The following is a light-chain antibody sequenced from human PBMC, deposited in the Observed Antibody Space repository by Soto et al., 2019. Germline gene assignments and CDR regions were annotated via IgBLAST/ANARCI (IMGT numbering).Light chain of an antibody. J-gene: IGKJ4*01. CDR3: MQALQTPLT. CDR1: QNLLNSNGYNY. Sequence: DIVMTQSPLSLPVTPGEPDSISCRSSQNLLNSNGYNYLDWYVQKPGQSPQLLIYLGSSRASGVPDRFSGSGSGTDFTLNISRVEAEDVGVYYCMQALQTPLTFGGGTMVEIK. V-gene: IGKV2-28*01. CDR2: LGS.